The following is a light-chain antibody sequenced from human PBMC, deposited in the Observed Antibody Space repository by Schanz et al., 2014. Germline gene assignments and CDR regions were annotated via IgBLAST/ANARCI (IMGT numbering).Light chain of an antibody. J-gene: IGLJ2*01. CDR1: SGSIASNY. CDR2: EDN. V-gene: IGLV6-57*03. Sequence: NFMLTQPHSVSESPGKTVTISCTRSSGSIASNYVQWYQQRPGSAPTTVIYEDNQRPSGVPDRFSGSIDSSSNSASLTISGLKTEDEADYYCQSSDSSNHVVFGGGTKVTVL. CDR3: QSSDSSNHVV.